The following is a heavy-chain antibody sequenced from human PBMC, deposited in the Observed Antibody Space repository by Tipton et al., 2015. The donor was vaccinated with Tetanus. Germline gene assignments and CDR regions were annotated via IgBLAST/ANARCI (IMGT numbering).Heavy chain of an antibody. Sequence: QLVQSGPEVKKHGASVIVSCKASGYTFTGYYIHWVRQAPGQGLEWMGRMNSNTGDTYSAQNFQGRVTMTRETSISTAYMELSRLTSDDTAMYYCVARGDLGFDYWGQGTQVTVSS. CDR2: MNSNTGDT. CDR1: GYTFTGYY. V-gene: IGHV1-2*06. D-gene: IGHD3-16*01. CDR3: VARGDLGFDY. J-gene: IGHJ4*02.